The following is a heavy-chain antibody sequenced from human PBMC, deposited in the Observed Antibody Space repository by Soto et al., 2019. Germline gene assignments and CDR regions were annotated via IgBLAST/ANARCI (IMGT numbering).Heavy chain of an antibody. V-gene: IGHV3-23*01. D-gene: IGHD3-22*01. Sequence: PGGSLRLSCAASGFTFSPYSMTWVRQAPGKGLEWVSSITGNSVITHYADSVRGRFTFSRDNSKNTLYLQMDSLRAEDTAVYYCAKYLEFTTPYFDYWGQGALVTVSS. J-gene: IGHJ4*02. CDR3: AKYLEFTTPYFDY. CDR1: GFTFSPYS. CDR2: ITGNSVIT.